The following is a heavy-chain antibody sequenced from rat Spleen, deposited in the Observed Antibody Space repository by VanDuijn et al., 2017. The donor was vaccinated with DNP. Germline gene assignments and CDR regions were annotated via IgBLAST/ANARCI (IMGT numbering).Heavy chain of an antibody. D-gene: IGHD1-4*01. CDR2: ISYEGSRT. CDR1: GFTFSDYY. J-gene: IGHJ4*01. V-gene: IGHV5-22*01. CDR3: ARHVPGYNVMDA. Sequence: EVQLVESGGGLVQPGRSLKVSCAASGFTFSDYYMAWVRQAPKKGLEWVASISYEGSRTYYGDSVRGRFTFSRDNAKSTLYLQMDSLRSEDTATYYWARHVPGYNVMDAWGQGASVTVSS.